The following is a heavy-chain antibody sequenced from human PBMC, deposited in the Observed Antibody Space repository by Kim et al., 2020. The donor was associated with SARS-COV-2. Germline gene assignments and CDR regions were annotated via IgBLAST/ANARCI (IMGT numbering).Heavy chain of an antibody. D-gene: IGHD1-26*01. J-gene: IGHJ1*01. CDR2: IYYSGST. CDR3: ARDFIGYFQH. Sequence: SETLSLTCTVSGGSISSSSYYWGWIRQPPGKGLEWIGSIYYSGSTYYNPSLKSRVTISVDTSKNQFSLKLSSVTAADTAVYYCARDFIGYFQHWGQGTLVTVSS. CDR1: GGSISSSSYY. V-gene: IGHV4-39*07.